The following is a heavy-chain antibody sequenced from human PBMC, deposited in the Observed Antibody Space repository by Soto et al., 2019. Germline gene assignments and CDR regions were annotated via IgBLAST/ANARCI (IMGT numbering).Heavy chain of an antibody. D-gene: IGHD6-19*01. Sequence: SETLSLTCTVSGGSISSYYWSWIRQPPGKGLEWIGYIYYSGSTNYNPSLKSRVTISVDTSKNQFSLKLSSVTAADTAVYYCARDLGYSSGWYPSRAFDIWGQGTMVTLS. CDR2: IYYSGST. CDR1: GGSISSYY. CDR3: ARDLGYSSGWYPSRAFDI. J-gene: IGHJ3*02. V-gene: IGHV4-59*01.